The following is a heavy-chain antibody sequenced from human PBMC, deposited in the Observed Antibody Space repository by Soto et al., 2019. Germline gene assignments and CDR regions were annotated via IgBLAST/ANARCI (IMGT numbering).Heavy chain of an antibody. CDR2: IKSKTDGGTT. Sequence: EVQLVESGGCLVKPGGSLRLSCAASGFTFSNAWMSWVRQAPGKGLEWVGRIKSKTDGGTTDYAAPVKGRFTISRDDSKDTLYLQMHSLKTEDTDVYYCTTDRMLRGVWFDPWGQGTLVTVSS. CDR3: TTDRMLRGVWFDP. D-gene: IGHD3-10*01. CDR1: GFTFSNAW. V-gene: IGHV3-15*01. J-gene: IGHJ5*02.